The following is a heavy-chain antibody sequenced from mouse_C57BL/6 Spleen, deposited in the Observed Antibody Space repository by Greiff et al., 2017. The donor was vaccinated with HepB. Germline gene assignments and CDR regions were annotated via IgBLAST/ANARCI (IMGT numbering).Heavy chain of an antibody. CDR3: TECIATVVATVDY. CDR2: IDPEDGDT. J-gene: IGHJ4*01. CDR1: GFNIKDYY. D-gene: IGHD1-1*01. V-gene: IGHV14-1*01. Sequence: VQLQQSGAELVRPGASVKLSCTASGFNIKDYYMHWVKQRPEQGLEWIGRIDPEDGDTEYAPKFQGKATMTADTSSNTAYLQLSSLTSEDTAVYYCTECIATVVATVDYWGKGTTVTVSS.